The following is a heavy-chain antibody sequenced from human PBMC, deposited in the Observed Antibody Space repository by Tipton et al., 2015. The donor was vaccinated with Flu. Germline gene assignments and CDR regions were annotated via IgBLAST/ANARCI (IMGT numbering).Heavy chain of an antibody. CDR2: TYYRSKWYN. CDR3: ARGAIFIGVETLVFPGSSWYTSQYYYMDV. Sequence: GLVKPSQTLSLTCAISGDRVSSNSAAWNWIRQSPSRGLEWLGRTYYRSKWYNDYAVSVKSRITINPDTSKNQFSLQLNSVTPEDTAVYYCARGAIFIGVETLVFPGSSWYTSQYYYMDVWGKGTTVTVSS. J-gene: IGHJ6*03. CDR1: GDRVSSNSAA. D-gene: IGHD6-13*01. V-gene: IGHV6-1*01.